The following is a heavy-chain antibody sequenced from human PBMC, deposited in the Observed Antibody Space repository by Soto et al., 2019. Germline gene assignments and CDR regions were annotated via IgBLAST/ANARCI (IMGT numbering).Heavy chain of an antibody. CDR3: AARSITIFGVVTKQFDP. V-gene: IGHV1-58*01. Sequence: GASVKVSCKASGFTFTSSAVQWVRQARGQRLEWIGWIVVGSGNTNYAQKFQERVTITRDMSTSTAYMELSSLRSEDTAVYYCAARSITIFGVVTKQFDPWGQGTLVTVSS. D-gene: IGHD3-3*01. CDR1: GFTFTSSA. J-gene: IGHJ5*02. CDR2: IVVGSGNT.